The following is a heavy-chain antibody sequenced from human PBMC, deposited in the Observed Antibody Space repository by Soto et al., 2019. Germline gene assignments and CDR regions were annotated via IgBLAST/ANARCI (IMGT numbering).Heavy chain of an antibody. CDR1: GFTFSSYA. CDR3: AKNEPHLPVGETPYYFDY. J-gene: IGHJ4*02. V-gene: IGHV3-23*01. D-gene: IGHD3-10*01. Sequence: SGGSLRLSCAASGFTFSSYAMSWVRRAPGKGLEWVSAISGSGGSTYYADSVKGRFTISRDNSKNTLYLQMNSLRAEDTAVYYCAKNEPHLPVGETPYYFDYWGQGTLVTVSS. CDR2: ISGSGGST.